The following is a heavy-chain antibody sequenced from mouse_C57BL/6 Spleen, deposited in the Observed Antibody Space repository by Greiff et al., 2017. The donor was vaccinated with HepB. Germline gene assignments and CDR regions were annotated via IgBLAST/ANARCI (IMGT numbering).Heavy chain of an antibody. Sequence: VQLVESGPGLVAPSQSLSITCTVSGFSLTSYGVDWVRQPPGKGLEWLGVIWGGGSTNYNSALMFRLSISKDNSKSQVFLKMNSLETDDTAMYYCAKRAYYDYDDGYAMDYWGQGTSVTVSS. CDR1: GFSLTSYG. CDR2: IWGGGST. V-gene: IGHV2-9*01. J-gene: IGHJ4*01. D-gene: IGHD2-4*01. CDR3: AKRAYYDYDDGYAMDY.